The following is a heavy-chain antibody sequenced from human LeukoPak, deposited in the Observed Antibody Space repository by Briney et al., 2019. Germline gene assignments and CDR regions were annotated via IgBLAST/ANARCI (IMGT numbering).Heavy chain of an antibody. Sequence: SETLSLTCTVSGGSISSYYWSWIRQPPGKGLEWIGYIYYSGSTNYNPSLKSRVTISVDTSKNQFSLKLSSVTAADTAVYYCVRHHDFWGQGTLVTASS. J-gene: IGHJ4*02. CDR3: VRHHDF. CDR1: GGSISSYY. CDR2: IYYSGST. V-gene: IGHV4-59*01.